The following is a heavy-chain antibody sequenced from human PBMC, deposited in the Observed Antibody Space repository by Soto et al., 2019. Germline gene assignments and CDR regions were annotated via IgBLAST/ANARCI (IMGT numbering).Heavy chain of an antibody. CDR1: GFTFSNAW. CDR3: TTPETGTGLMDYFDY. Sequence: GGSLRLSCAASGFTFSNAWMNWVRQAPGKGLEWVGRIKSKTDGGTTDYAAPVKGRFTISRDDSKNTLYLQMNSLKTEDTAVYYCTTPETGTGLMDYFDYWGQGTLVTVSS. V-gene: IGHV3-15*07. D-gene: IGHD1-7*01. J-gene: IGHJ4*02. CDR2: IKSKTDGGTT.